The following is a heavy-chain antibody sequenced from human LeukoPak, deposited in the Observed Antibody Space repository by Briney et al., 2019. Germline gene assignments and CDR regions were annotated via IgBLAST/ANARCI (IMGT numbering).Heavy chain of an antibody. CDR1: GFTFSIYS. CDR3: ARVDAR. J-gene: IGHJ4*02. D-gene: IGHD6-6*01. V-gene: IGHV3-21*01. Sequence: GGSLRLSCAASGFTFSIYSMNWVRHPPRKGLECVSSISSSSSYIYYADSLKGRFTISRDNAKNSLYLQMTGLRDEDTAVYYWARVDARWGQGTLVTVSS. CDR2: ISSSSSYI.